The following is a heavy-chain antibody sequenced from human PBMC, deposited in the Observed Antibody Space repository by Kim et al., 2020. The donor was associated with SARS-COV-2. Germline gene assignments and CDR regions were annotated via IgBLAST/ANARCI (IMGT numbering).Heavy chain of an antibody. CDR3: ARMVPSLVVVRPYNWFDP. CDR1: GGTFSSYA. J-gene: IGHJ5*02. CDR2: IIPIFGTA. Sequence: SVKVSCKASGGTFSSYAISWVRQAPGQGLEWMGGIIPIFGTANYAQKFQGRVTITADESTSTAYMELSSLRSEDTAVYYCARMVPSLVVVRPYNWFDPWGQGTLVTVSS. D-gene: IGHD3-22*01. V-gene: IGHV1-69*13.